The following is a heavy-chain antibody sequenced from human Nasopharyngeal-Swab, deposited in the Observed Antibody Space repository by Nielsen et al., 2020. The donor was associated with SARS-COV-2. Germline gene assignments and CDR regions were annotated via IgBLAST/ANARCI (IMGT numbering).Heavy chain of an antibody. CDR2: IYGGDST. D-gene: IGHD6-19*01. CDR3: ASSPSRGWYEYHLDN. Sequence: GESLKISCAGSGFTVSSNYMSWVRQAPGKGLEWVSVIYGGDSTYYADSVRGRFTVTRHISENTLYLQMNSLRAEDTAVYYCASSPSRGWYEYHLDNWGQGTLVTVSS. CDR1: GFTVSSNY. V-gene: IGHV3-53*04. J-gene: IGHJ4*02.